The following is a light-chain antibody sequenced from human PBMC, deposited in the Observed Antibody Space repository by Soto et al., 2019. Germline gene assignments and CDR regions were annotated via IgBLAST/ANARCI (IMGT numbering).Light chain of an antibody. CDR2: EVT. V-gene: IGLV2-14*01. Sequence: QSVLTQPASVSGSPGQSITISCTGTRXDVGGYNYVSWYQQYPGKSPKLLIYEVTHRPSGVSNRFSGSKSGNTASLTISGLQAEDEADYYCSSYTISNTLPFVFGTGTKFTVL. CDR1: RXDVGGYNY. CDR3: SSYTISNTLPFV. J-gene: IGLJ1*01.